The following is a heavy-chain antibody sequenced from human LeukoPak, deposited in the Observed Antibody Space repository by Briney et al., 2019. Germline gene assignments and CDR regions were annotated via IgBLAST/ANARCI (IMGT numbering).Heavy chain of an antibody. D-gene: IGHD4-23*01. Sequence: SETLSLTCAVYGGSFSGYYWSWIRQPPGKGLEWIGEINHSGSTNYNPSLKSRVTISVDTSKNQFSLKLSSVTAADTAVYYCARDLRGGPDYWGQGTLVTVSS. J-gene: IGHJ4*02. V-gene: IGHV4-34*01. CDR3: ARDLRGGPDY. CDR1: GGSFSGYY. CDR2: INHSGST.